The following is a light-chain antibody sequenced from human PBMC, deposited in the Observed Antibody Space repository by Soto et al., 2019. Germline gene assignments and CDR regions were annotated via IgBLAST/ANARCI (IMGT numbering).Light chain of an antibody. CDR1: SSDLGDYNY. CDR3: CSYGGNNAWV. CDR2: EVS. Sequence: QSALTQPPSASGSPGQSVTISCTGTSSDLGDYNYVSWYQHHPGKAPKLMIYEVSKRPSGVPDRFSGSKSVNTASLTVSGLQAEDEADYYCCSYGGNNAWVLGGGTKLTVL. V-gene: IGLV2-8*01. J-gene: IGLJ3*02.